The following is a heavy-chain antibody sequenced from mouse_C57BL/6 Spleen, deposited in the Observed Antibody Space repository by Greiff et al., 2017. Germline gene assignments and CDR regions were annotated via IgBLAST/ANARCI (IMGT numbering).Heavy chain of an antibody. CDR1: GYTFTSYW. CDR3: ARRAYGNYGWYFDV. CDR2: IDPSDSYT. D-gene: IGHD2-1*01. Sequence: QVQLQQPGAELVMPGASVKLFCKASGYTFTSYWMHWVKQRPGQGLEWIGEIDPSDSYTNYNQKFKGKSTLTVDKSSSTAYMQLSSLTSEDSAVYYCARRAYGNYGWYFDVWGTGTTVTVSS. V-gene: IGHV1-69*01. J-gene: IGHJ1*03.